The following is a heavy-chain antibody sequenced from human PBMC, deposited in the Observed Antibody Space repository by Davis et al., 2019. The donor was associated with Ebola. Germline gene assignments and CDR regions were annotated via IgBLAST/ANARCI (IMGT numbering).Heavy chain of an antibody. CDR2: IYPGYSDT. J-gene: IGHJ6*03. D-gene: IGHD2-2*01. V-gene: IGHV5-51*01. Sequence: SCQGSGYSFTSYWNGCVRQTPGKGLEWMGIIYPGYSDTRYYPSFQGQVTISADKSISTAYLQWSSLKASDTAMYYCARLGVYQLLYYYYMDVWGKGTTVTVSS. CDR3: ARLGVYQLLYYYYMDV. CDR1: GYSFTSYW.